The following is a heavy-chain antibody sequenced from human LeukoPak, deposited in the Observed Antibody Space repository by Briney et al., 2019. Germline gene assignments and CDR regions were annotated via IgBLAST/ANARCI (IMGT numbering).Heavy chain of an antibody. CDR3: AREGQRLDYGMDV. Sequence: GGSLRLSCAASGFTFSSYSMNWVRQAPGKGLGWVSTITSSSSSIYYADSVRGRFTISRDNAKNLVYLQMNSLRVEDTAVYYCAREGQRLDYGMDVWGKGTTVTVSS. D-gene: IGHD6-25*01. V-gene: IGHV3-21*01. CDR2: ITSSSSSI. CDR1: GFTFSSYS. J-gene: IGHJ6*04.